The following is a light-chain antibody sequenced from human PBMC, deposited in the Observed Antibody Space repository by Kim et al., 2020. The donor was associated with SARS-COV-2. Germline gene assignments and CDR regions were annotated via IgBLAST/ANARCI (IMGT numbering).Light chain of an antibody. V-gene: IGKV3-15*01. Sequence: ETVMTQSPATLFVSPGERATLSCRASQSVSSKVVWYQQKPGQAPRLLIYGASTRATGIPARFTGSGSGTEFTLTSSSLQSEDFGVYYCQQYKNWRTFGQGTKVDIK. CDR1: QSVSSK. CDR2: GAS. J-gene: IGKJ1*01. CDR3: QQYKNWRT.